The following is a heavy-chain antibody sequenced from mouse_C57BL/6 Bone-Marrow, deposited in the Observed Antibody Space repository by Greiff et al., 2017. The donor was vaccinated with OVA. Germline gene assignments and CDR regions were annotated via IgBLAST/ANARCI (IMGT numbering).Heavy chain of an antibody. J-gene: IGHJ4*01. D-gene: IGHD1-1*02. CDR1: GYTFTSYG. CDR3: ASYTYYPDAMDY. CDR2: IYPRSGNT. Sequence: VQLQQSGAELARPGASVKLSCKASGYTFTSYGISWVKQRTGQGLEWIGDIYPRSGNTNYNEKFKGKATLTADKSSSTAYMELRSLTSEDSAVYVCASYTYYPDAMDYWGQGTSVTVSS. V-gene: IGHV1-81*01.